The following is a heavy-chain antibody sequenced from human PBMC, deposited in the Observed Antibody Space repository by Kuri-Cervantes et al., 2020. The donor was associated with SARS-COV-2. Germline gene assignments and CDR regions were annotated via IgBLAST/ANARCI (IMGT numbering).Heavy chain of an antibody. CDR2: ISSSSSTI. CDR3: ARYCSSVSCYSLRAILDY. Sequence: ETLSLTCAASGFTFSSYSMNWVRQAPGKGLEWVSYISSSSSTIYYADSVKGRFTISRDNAKNSLYLQMNSLRAEDTAVYYCARYCSSVSCYSLRAILDYWGPGTLVTDSS. V-gene: IGHV3-48*01. J-gene: IGHJ4*02. CDR1: GFTFSSYS. D-gene: IGHD2-2*02.